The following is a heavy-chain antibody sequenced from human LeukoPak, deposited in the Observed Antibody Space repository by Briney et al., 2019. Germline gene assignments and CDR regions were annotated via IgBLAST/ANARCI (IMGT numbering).Heavy chain of an antibody. J-gene: IGHJ6*02. Sequence: GGSLRLSCAGSGFTFSTYGMHWVRQAPGKGLEWVSTISNDGNRKYYAVSVKGRFIISRDNSKNTLYLRLNSLTVEDTAMYYCARDPPDCSGGNCFSGGMDVWGQGITVTVFS. CDR3: ARDPPDCSGGNCFSGGMDV. V-gene: IGHV3-30*03. CDR1: GFTFSTYG. CDR2: ISNDGNRK. D-gene: IGHD2-15*01.